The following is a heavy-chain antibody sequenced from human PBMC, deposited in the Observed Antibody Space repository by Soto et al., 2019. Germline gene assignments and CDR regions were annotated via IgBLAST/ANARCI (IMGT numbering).Heavy chain of an antibody. CDR1: GTTFSNYA. D-gene: IGHD3-22*01. CDR2: IILPFGTP. J-gene: IGHJ4*02. Sequence: QVRLVQSGAEVKKTGSSVKVSCKASGTTFSNYAIGWVRQAPGQGLEWMGGIILPFGTPNYAQKFQGRVTITADEDMPTAFMEQRGVRSEDTAVYFCVRGPDYEGYLDYWGQGTLVTVSS. V-gene: IGHV1-69*12. CDR3: VRGPDYEGYLDY.